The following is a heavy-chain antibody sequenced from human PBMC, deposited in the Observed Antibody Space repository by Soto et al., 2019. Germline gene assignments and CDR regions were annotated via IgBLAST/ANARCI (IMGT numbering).Heavy chain of an antibody. V-gene: IGHV5-51*01. Sequence: GESLKISCKGSGYSFTSYWIGWVRQMPGKGLEWMGIIYPGDSDTRYSPSFQGQVTISADKSISTAYLQWSSLKASDTAMFYCARLLNTNTLKELWVDPRGQGTLVTVSS. CDR3: ARLLNTNTLKELWVDP. CDR1: GYSFTSYW. J-gene: IGHJ5*02. D-gene: IGHD1-26*01. CDR2: IYPGDSDT.